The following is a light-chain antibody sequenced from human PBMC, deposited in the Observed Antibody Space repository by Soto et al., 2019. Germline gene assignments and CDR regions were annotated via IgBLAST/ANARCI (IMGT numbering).Light chain of an antibody. CDR2: GAS. Sequence: IVITQSPATLSVSPRKRATLSCRASQSVSSNLAWYQQKPGQAPRLLIYGASTRATGIPARSSGSGSGTEFTLTISSLQSEYFSVYDCQRYNNWLPITFGPDIRLEI. V-gene: IGKV3-15*01. CDR3: QRYNNWLPIT. J-gene: IGKJ5*01. CDR1: QSVSSN.